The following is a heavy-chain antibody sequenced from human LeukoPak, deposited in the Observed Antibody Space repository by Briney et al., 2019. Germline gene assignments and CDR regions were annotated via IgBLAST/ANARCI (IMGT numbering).Heavy chain of an antibody. CDR3: ARVGSSWYEGWFDP. J-gene: IGHJ5*02. Sequence: ASVKASCKASGYTFTGYYMHWVRQAPGQGLEGMGRINPNSGGTNYAQKFQGRVTMTRDTSISTAYMELSRLRSDDTAVYYCARVGSSWYEGWFDPWGQGTLATVSS. CDR1: GYTFTGYY. CDR2: INPNSGGT. V-gene: IGHV1-2*06. D-gene: IGHD6-13*01.